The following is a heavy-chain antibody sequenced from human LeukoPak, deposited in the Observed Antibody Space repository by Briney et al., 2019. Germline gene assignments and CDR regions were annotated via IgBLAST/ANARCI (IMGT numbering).Heavy chain of an antibody. CDR1: GYTFTSYY. J-gene: IGHJ6*04. CDR2: INPSGGST. Sequence: GASVKVSCKASGYTFTSYYMHWVRQAPGQGLEWMGIINPSGGSTSYAQKFQGGVTMTRDMYTRTVYMELSSLRSEDTAVYYCARDGLDLDVWGKGTTVTVSS. CDR3: ARDGLDLDV. V-gene: IGHV1-46*01. D-gene: IGHD3-9*01.